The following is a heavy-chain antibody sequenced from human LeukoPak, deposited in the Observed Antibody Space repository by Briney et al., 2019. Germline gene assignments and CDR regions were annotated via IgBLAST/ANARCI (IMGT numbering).Heavy chain of an antibody. J-gene: IGHJ4*02. Sequence: GGSLRLSCAASGFTFSSYEMNWVRQPPGKGLEWVSYISSSGSTIYYADSVKSRFTISRDNSKNTLYLQMNSLRAEDTAVYYCAKVTYGSGTYGAFDYWGQGTLVTVSS. CDR1: GFTFSSYE. D-gene: IGHD3-10*01. CDR2: ISSSGSTI. V-gene: IGHV3-48*03. CDR3: AKVTYGSGTYGAFDY.